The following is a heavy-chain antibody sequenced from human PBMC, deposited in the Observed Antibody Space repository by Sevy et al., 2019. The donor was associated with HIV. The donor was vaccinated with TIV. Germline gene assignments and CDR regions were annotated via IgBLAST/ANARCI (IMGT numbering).Heavy chain of an antibody. Sequence: GGSLRLSCTASGFTFGDYAMSWFRQAPGKGLEWVGFIRSKAYGGTTEYAASVKGRFTISRDDSKSIAYLQMNSLKTEDTAVYYCTSEEGIYKWERYFDYWGQGTLVTVSS. CDR2: IRSKAYGGTT. D-gene: IGHD1-26*01. J-gene: IGHJ4*02. V-gene: IGHV3-49*03. CDR1: GFTFGDYA. CDR3: TSEEGIYKWERYFDY.